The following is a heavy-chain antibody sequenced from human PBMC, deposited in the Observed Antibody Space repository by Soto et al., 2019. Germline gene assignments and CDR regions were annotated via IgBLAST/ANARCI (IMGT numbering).Heavy chain of an antibody. V-gene: IGHV3-30-3*01. Sequence: QVQLVESGGGVVQPGRSLRLSCAASGFTFSTYPMHWVRQAPGKGLEWVALISFDGNIKYYTDSVKGRFTISRDNSMNTLYLQMNSLRPGDTAVYYCARERSSGYYPHYNMDVWGQGTTVTVSS. CDR2: ISFDGNIK. D-gene: IGHD3-22*01. J-gene: IGHJ6*02. CDR1: GFTFSTYP. CDR3: ARERSSGYYPHYNMDV.